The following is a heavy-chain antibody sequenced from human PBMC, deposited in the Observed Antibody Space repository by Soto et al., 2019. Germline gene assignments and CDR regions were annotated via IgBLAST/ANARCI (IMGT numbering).Heavy chain of an antibody. CDR1: GGTFSSYA. CDR2: IIPIFGTA. CDR3: TGSQTGGGWGYYFDH. J-gene: IGHJ4*02. D-gene: IGHD3-16*01. V-gene: IGHV1-69*12. Sequence: QVQLVQSGAEVKKPGSSVKVSCKASGGTFSSYAIDWVRQAPGQGLEWMGGIIPIFGTADYAQKFQGRVTIPADESKIKPYMELSSPISEDTAVNYCTGSQTGGGWGYYFDHWGQGTLVTVSS.